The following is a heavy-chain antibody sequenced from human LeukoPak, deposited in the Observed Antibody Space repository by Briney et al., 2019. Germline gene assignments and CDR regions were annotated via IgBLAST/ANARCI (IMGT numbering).Heavy chain of an antibody. D-gene: IGHD3-22*01. V-gene: IGHV3-30*14. Sequence: GGSLRLSCAASAFTFSNYVMHWVRQAPGKGLEWVAVISYDGSNKFYADSVKGRFTISRDNSKNTLYLQMNSLRADDTAVYYCAREWYYYDSSGQGEDYGMDVWGQGTTVTVSS. CDR1: AFTFSNYV. CDR2: ISYDGSNK. CDR3: AREWYYYDSSGQGEDYGMDV. J-gene: IGHJ6*02.